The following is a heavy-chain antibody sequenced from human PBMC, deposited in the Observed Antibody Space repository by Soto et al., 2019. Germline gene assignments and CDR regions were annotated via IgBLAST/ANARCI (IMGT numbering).Heavy chain of an antibody. V-gene: IGHV4-39*01. Sequence: SGTLSLTCTVSGGSIGSSGYYWGWIRQPPGKGLEWIGSIYYSGSTYYNPSLKSRVTISVVTSKNQFSLKLSSVTAADTAVYYCARYHYDFWRGYYATDYWGQVTLVTVSS. CDR2: IYYSGST. D-gene: IGHD3-3*01. J-gene: IGHJ4*02. CDR3: ARYHYDFWRGYYATDY. CDR1: GGSIGSSGYY.